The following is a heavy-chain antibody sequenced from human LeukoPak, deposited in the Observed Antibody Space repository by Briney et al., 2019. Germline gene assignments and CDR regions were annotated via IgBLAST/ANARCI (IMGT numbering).Heavy chain of an antibody. CDR2: IYYSGST. CDR1: GGSISSGGYY. J-gene: IGHJ6*02. CDR3: ARDSPNTRYYYYYGMDV. Sequence: SETLSLTCTVSGGSISSGGYYWSWIRQHPGKGLEWIGYIYYSGSTYYNPSLKSRVTISVDTSKNQFSLKLSSVTAADTAVYYCARDSPNTRYYYYYGMDVWGQGTTVTVSS. V-gene: IGHV4-31*03.